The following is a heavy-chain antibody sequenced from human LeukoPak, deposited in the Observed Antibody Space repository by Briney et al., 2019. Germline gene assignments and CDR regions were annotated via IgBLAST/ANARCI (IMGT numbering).Heavy chain of an antibody. Sequence: GGSLRLSCAASGFTFSDYSMNWVRQAPGKGLEWVSSISRSSSYIYYADSMKGRFTISRDDAKNSLSLQMSSLRAEDTAVCYCARDRDFGVGNWFDPWGQGVLVTVSA. CDR3: ARDRDFGVGNWFDP. CDR2: ISRSSSYI. J-gene: IGHJ5*02. CDR1: GFTFSDYS. V-gene: IGHV3-21*01. D-gene: IGHD3-3*01.